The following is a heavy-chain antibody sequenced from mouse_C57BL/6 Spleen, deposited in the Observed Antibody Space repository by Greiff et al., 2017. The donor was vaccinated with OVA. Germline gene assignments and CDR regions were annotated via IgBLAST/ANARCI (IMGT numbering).Heavy chain of an antibody. D-gene: IGHD1-1*01. J-gene: IGHJ4*01. V-gene: IGHV1-75*01. CDR1: GYTFTDYY. Sequence: QVQLQQSGPELVKPGASVKISCKASGYTFTDYYINWVKQRPGQGLEWIGWIFPGSGSTYYNEKFKGKATLTVDKSSSTAYMLLSSLTSEDSAVYFCAKREGYYYGSSPYYYAMDYWGQGTSVTVSS. CDR3: AKREGYYYGSSPYYYAMDY. CDR2: IFPGSGST.